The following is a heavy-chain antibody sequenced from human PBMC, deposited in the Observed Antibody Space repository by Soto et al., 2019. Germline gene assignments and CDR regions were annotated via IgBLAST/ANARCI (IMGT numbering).Heavy chain of an antibody. Sequence: VKVSCKASGGTFSSYAISWVRQAPGQGLEWMGGIIPIFGTANYAQKFQGRVTITADESTSTAYMELSSLRSEDTAVYYCARDMGHYDYVWGSYRYFPLDYWGQGTLVTVSS. CDR3: ARDMGHYDYVWGSYRYFPLDY. CDR1: GGTFSSYA. CDR2: IIPIFGTA. J-gene: IGHJ4*02. D-gene: IGHD3-16*02. V-gene: IGHV1-69*13.